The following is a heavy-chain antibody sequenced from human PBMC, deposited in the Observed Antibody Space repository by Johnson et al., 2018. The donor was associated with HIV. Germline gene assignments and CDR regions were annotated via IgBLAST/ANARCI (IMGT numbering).Heavy chain of an antibody. D-gene: IGHD5-18*01. CDR1: GFTFSSYW. CDR3: ARDWGTIQLWSSGAFDI. V-gene: IGHV3-7*01. Sequence: VQLVESRGVLVQPGGSLRLSCAASGFTFSSYWMSWVRQAPGRGLEWVANIKQDGSEKYYVDSVKGRFTISRDNAKNSLYLQMNSLRAEDTAVYYCARDWGTIQLWSSGAFDIWGQGTMVTVSS. J-gene: IGHJ3*02. CDR2: IKQDGSEK.